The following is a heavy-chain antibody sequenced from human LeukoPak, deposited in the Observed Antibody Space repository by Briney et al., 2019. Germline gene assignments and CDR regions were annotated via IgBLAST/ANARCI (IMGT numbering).Heavy chain of an antibody. Sequence: SVKVSCKASGGTFSSYAISWVRQAPGQGLEWMGGIIPIFGTANYAQKFQGRVTITADKSTSTAYMELSSLRSEDTAVYYCARAPYDGYNYYYYYYMDVWGKGTTVTVSS. CDR3: ARAPYDGYNYYYYYYMDV. D-gene: IGHD5-24*01. V-gene: IGHV1-69*06. J-gene: IGHJ6*03. CDR2: IIPIFGTA. CDR1: GGTFSSYA.